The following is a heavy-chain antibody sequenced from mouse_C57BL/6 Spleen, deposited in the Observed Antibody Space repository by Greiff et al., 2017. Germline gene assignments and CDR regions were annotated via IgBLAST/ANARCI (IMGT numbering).Heavy chain of an antibody. CDR1: GFSFTTYA. CDR3: VRQGDAGFAY. J-gene: IGHJ3*01. V-gene: IGHV10-1*01. CDR2: IRSKSNNYAT. Sequence: EVKLVESGGGLVQPKGSLKLSCAASGFSFTTYAMNWVRQAPGKGLEWVARIRSKSNNYATYYADSVKDRFTISRDDSESMLYLQMTNVKTEDTAMYYCVRQGDAGFAYWGQGTLVTVSA.